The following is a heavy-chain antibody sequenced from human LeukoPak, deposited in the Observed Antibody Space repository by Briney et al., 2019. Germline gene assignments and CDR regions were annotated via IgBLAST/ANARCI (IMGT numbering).Heavy chain of an antibody. J-gene: IGHJ3*02. V-gene: IGHV3-23*01. D-gene: IGHD2/OR15-2a*01. CDR3: AKCNLDNCREGFDI. Sequence: GGSLRLSCAAAGFTFSSNALSCVRQLPGEGLDWVSSISVSSTTYYLDSVKGRFTISRDNSKNALYLHMNSLRAEDTALYYCAKCNLDNCREGFDIWGQGTMVTVSS. CDR2: ISVSSTT. CDR1: GFTFSSNA.